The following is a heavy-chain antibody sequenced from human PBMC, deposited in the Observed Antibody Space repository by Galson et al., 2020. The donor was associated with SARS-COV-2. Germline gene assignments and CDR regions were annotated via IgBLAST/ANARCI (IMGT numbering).Heavy chain of an antibody. CDR2: IYYSGST. D-gene: IGHD6-19*01. J-gene: IGHJ3*02. V-gene: IGHV4-39*01. CDR1: GGSISSSSYY. CDR3: ARYSSGWNSDSAFEI. Sequence: SETLSLTCTVSGGSISSSSYYWGWLRQPPGKGLEWIGSIYYSGSTYYNPSLKSRVTISVDTSKNQFSLKLSSVTAADTAVYYCARYSSGWNSDSAFEIWGQGTMVTVSS.